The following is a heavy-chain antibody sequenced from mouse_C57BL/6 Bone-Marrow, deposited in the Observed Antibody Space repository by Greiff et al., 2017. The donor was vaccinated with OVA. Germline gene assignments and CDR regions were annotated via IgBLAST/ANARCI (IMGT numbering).Heavy chain of an antibody. V-gene: IGHV3-6*01. Sequence: EVKLMESGPGLVKPSQSLSLTCSVTGYSITSGYYWHWIRQFPGNKLEWMGYISYDGSNNYNPSLKNRISITRDTSKNQFFLKLNSVTTEDTATYYCAREVYYGSRENFDYWGQGTTLTVSS. CDR1: GYSITSGYY. CDR3: AREVYYGSRENFDY. J-gene: IGHJ2*01. D-gene: IGHD1-1*01. CDR2: ISYDGSN.